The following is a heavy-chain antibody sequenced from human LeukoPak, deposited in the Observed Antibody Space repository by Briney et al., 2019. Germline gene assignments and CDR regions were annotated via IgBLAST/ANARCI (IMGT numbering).Heavy chain of an antibody. CDR3: ARPALGAFDI. J-gene: IGHJ3*02. Sequence: PSETLSLSCTVSGGSISSYYWDWIRQPPGKGLEWIGSIYYSGSTYYNPSLKSRVTISADTSKKQFSLKLSSVTAADTAVYYCARPALGAFDIWGQGTMVTVSS. V-gene: IGHV4-39*01. D-gene: IGHD2-15*01. CDR1: GGSISSYY. CDR2: IYYSGST.